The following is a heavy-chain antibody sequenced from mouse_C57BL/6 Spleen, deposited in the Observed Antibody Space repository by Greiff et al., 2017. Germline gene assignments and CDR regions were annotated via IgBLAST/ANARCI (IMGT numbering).Heavy chain of an antibody. CDR1: GYAFSSSW. D-gene: IGHD1-1*01. J-gene: IGHJ2*01. CDR3: ARGPPLYGSSYGYFDY. CDR2: IYPGDGDT. Sequence: LEESGPELVKPGASVKISCKASGYAFSSSWMNWVKQRPGKGLEWIGRIYPGDGDTNYNGKFKGKATLTADKSSSTAYMQLRSLTSEDSAVYFCARGPPLYGSSYGYFDYWGQGTTLTVSS. V-gene: IGHV1-82*01.